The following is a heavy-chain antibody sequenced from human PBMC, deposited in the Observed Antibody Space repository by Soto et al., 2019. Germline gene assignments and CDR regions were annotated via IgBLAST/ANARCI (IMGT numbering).Heavy chain of an antibody. CDR2: IYTGDSDT. CDR1: GYSFTSDW. J-gene: IGHJ5*02. Sequence: GEALTVSCHGSGYSFTSDWSGWVRQLPGKGLEWMGIIYTGDSDTRYSPSFQGQVTISADKSISTAYLQWSSLKAADTVMYYCARHVRSVSIGFGLWGQRTVVTLSS. D-gene: IGHD3-10*02. V-gene: IGHV5-51*01. CDR3: ARHVRSVSIGFGL.